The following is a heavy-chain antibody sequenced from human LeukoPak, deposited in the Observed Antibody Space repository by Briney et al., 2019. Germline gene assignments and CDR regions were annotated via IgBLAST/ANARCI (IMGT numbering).Heavy chain of an antibody. V-gene: IGHV4-59*01. J-gene: IGHJ5*02. Sequence: SETLSLTCTLSGGSISNYYWSWIRQPPGKGLEWIGYIYYSGTTNYNPSLKSRVTISVDTSRKQFSLKLSSVTAAVTAVYYCARQSASYPWRSWFDPWGHGTLVTVSS. CDR1: GGSISNYY. CDR2: IYYSGTT. D-gene: IGHD3-16*01. CDR3: ARQSASYPWRSWFDP.